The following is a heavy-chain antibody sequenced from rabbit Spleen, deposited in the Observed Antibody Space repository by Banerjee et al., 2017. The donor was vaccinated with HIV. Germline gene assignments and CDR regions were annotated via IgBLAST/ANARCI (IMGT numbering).Heavy chain of an antibody. CDR1: GFDFSSYY. CDR2: IDPVFGSA. V-gene: IGHV1S7*01. D-gene: IGHD1-1*01. Sequence: QLKESGGGLVQPGGSLKLSCKASGFDFSSYYMSWVRQAPGKGLEWIGYIDPVFGSAYYASWVNGRFSISRENTQNTVSLQLNSLTAADTATYFCARVDGGVIGDGYYPAYFDLWGPGTLVTVS. J-gene: IGHJ4*01. CDR3: ARVDGGVIGDGYYPAYFDL.